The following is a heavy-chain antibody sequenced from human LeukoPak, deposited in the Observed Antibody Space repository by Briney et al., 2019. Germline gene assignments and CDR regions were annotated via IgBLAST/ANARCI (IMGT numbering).Heavy chain of an antibody. V-gene: IGHV5-51*01. CDR1: GYSFTSYW. CDR3: ARYLGAGLFIAVARGDAFDI. J-gene: IGHJ3*02. Sequence: GESLKISCKGSGYSFTSYWIGWVRQMPGKGLEWMGIIYPGDSDTRYSPSSQGQVTISADKSISTAYLQWSNLKASDTAMYYCARYLGAGLFIAVARGDAFDIWGQGTMVTVSS. D-gene: IGHD6-19*01. CDR2: IYPGDSDT.